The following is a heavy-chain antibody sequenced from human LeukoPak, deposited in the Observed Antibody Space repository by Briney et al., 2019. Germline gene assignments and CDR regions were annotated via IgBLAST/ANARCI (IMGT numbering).Heavy chain of an antibody. CDR3: AKGLKGFDY. Sequence: GGSLRLSCAASGFTFDDYAMHWVRQAPGKGLEWVSAISGSGGSTYYADSVKGRFTISRDNSKNTLYLQMNSLRAEDTAVYYCAKGLKGFDYWGQGTLVTVSS. J-gene: IGHJ4*02. D-gene: IGHD2-21*01. CDR2: ISGSGGST. CDR1: GFTFDDYA. V-gene: IGHV3-23*01.